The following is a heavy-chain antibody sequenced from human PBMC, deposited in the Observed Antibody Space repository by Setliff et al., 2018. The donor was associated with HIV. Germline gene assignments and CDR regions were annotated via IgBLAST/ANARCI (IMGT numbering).Heavy chain of an antibody. Sequence: PGGSLRLSCAASVFTFNNYSMNWVRQAPGKGLEWVSSISSSGYIYYADSLKDRFTISRDNSKNTLYLQMNSLRVEDTAVYYCAKDVCSGAYCYAYYYYGMDVWGQGTLVTVSS. CDR1: VFTFNNYS. D-gene: IGHD2-15*01. J-gene: IGHJ6*02. V-gene: IGHV3-21*01. CDR3: AKDVCSGAYCYAYYYYGMDV. CDR2: ISSSGYI.